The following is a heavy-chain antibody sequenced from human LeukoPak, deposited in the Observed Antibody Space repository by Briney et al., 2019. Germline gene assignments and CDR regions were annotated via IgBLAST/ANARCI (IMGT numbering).Heavy chain of an antibody. CDR1: GGSISSGGYY. D-gene: IGHD3-3*01. CDR2: IYHSGST. V-gene: IGHV4-30-2*01. J-gene: IGHJ4*02. CDR3: ARAYDFWSGYPLDY. Sequence: SQTLSLTCTVSGGSISSGGYYWSWIRQPPGKGLEWIGYIYHSGSTYYNPSLKSRVTISVDRSKNQFSLKLSSVTAADTAVYYCARAYDFWSGYPLDYWGQGILVTVSS.